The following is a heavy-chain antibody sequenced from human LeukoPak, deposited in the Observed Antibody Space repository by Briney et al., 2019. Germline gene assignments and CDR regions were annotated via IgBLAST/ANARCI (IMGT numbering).Heavy chain of an antibody. Sequence: SVKVSCKASGGTFSSYAISWVRQAPGQGLEWMGGIIPIFGAANYAQKFQGRVTITADESTSTAYMELSSLRSEDTAVYYCARASGIAAAASHWGQGTLVTVSS. J-gene: IGHJ4*02. CDR2: IIPIFGAA. CDR3: ARASGIAAAASH. CDR1: GGTFSSYA. D-gene: IGHD6-13*01. V-gene: IGHV1-69*13.